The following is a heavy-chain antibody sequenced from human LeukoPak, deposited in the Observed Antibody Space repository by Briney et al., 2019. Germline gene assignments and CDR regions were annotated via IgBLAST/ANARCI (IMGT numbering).Heavy chain of an antibody. D-gene: IGHD1-14*01. V-gene: IGHV3-48*03. CDR3: VRGDRYFFDF. J-gene: IGHJ4*02. Sequence: GGSLRLSCAASGFTFSSYEMNWVRQAPGRGLEWVSYIGNTGRTIYYADSVQGRFTISRDNAKNSLYLQMNSLRAEDTAIYYCVRGDRYFFDFWGQGTLVTVSS. CDR1: GFTFSSYE. CDR2: IGNTGRTI.